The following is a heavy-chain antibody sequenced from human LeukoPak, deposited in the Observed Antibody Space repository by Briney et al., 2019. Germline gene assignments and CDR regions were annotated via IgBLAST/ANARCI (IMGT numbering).Heavy chain of an antibody. V-gene: IGHV1-2*02. J-gene: IGHJ6*03. CDR1: GYTFTGYY. CDR2: INPNSGGT. Sequence: ASVEVSCKASGYTFTGYYMHWVRQAPGQGLEWMGWINPNSGGTNYAQKFQGRVTMTRDTSISTAYMELSRLRSDDTAVCYCAIDSSGYYAYYYYYYYMDVWGKGSTVTVSS. CDR3: AIDSSGYYAYYYYYYYMDV. D-gene: IGHD3-22*01.